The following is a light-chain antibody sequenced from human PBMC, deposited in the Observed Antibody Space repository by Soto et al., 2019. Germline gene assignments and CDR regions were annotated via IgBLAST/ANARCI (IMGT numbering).Light chain of an antibody. Sequence: QSVLTQPPSVSGAPGQRVTISCTGSSSNIGTGYKVHWYQQLPGTAPKLLIYGNSNRPSGVPDRFSGSKSGTSASLVITGLQAEDEADYYCQSYDTLSGPVFGGGTKLTVL. V-gene: IGLV1-40*01. J-gene: IGLJ2*01. CDR3: QSYDTLSGPV. CDR2: GNS. CDR1: SSNIGTGYK.